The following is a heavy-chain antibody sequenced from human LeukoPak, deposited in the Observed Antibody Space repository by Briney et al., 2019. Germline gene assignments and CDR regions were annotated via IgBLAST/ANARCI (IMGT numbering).Heavy chain of an antibody. CDR2: ISAYNGNT. D-gene: IGHD2-21*02. Sequence: GASVKVSCKASGYTFTSYGISWVRQAPGQGLERMGWISAYNGNTNYAQKLQGRVTMTRDTSTSTVYMELSSLRSEDTAVYYCARDLDGDWTGVDYWGQGTLVTVSS. CDR1: GYTFTSYG. J-gene: IGHJ4*02. CDR3: ARDLDGDWTGVDY. V-gene: IGHV1-18*01.